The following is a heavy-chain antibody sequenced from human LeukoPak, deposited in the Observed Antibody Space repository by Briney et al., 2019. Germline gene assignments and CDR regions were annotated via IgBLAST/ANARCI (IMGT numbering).Heavy chain of an antibody. Sequence: GESPKISCKGSGYSFTSHWIGWVRQMPGKGPEWMGIMYPDDSDTRYSPSFQGQVTISADKSISTAYLQWSSLKASDTAMYYCASGYSYFDSWGQGTLVTVSS. D-gene: IGHD5-18*01. V-gene: IGHV5-51*01. CDR3: ASGYSYFDS. CDR1: GYSFTSHW. J-gene: IGHJ4*02. CDR2: MYPDDSDT.